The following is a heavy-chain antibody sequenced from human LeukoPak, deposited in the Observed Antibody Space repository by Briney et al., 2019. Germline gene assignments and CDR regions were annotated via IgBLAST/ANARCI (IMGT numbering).Heavy chain of an antibody. CDR1: GYTFTSYD. CDR2: MNPNSGNT. CDR3: ARWSEDIVATISNGMDV. D-gene: IGHD5-12*01. V-gene: IGHV1-8*01. Sequence: GASVKVSCKASGYTFTSYDINWVRQATGQGLEWMGWMNPNSGNTGYAQKFQGRVTMTRNTSISTACMELSSLRSEDTAVYYCARWSEDIVATISNGMDVWGQGTTVTVSS. J-gene: IGHJ6*02.